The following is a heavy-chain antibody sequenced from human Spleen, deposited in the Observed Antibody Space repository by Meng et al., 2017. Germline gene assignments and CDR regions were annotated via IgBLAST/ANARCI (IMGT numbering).Heavy chain of an antibody. CDR3: ARDEDISAAGKLFGDY. J-gene: IGHJ4*02. Sequence: ASVKVSCKASGYTFTGYYMHWVRQAPGQGLEWMGRINPKSGDTHYAQKCQARVTMTGDTSISTAYMELCGLRSDDTAMYYCARDEDISAAGKLFGDYWGQGTLVTVSS. CDR1: GYTFTGYY. CDR2: INPKSGDT. V-gene: IGHV1-2*06. D-gene: IGHD6-25*01.